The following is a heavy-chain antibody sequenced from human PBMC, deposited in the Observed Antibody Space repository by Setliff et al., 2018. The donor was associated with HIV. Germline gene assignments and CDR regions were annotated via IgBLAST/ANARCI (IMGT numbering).Heavy chain of an antibody. J-gene: IGHJ3*01. V-gene: IGHV4-4*07. D-gene: IGHD3-22*01. Sequence: KPSAPLSLTCTVSGGSFSTYYWSWIRQPAGEGLEYIGRVHSTGTTIYNPSLKSRVTMSVDTSKNQLSLKLRSVTAADTAVYYCARARITMTGGRLEPYAFDRWGQGTKVTVS. CDR1: GGSFSTYY. CDR2: VHSTGTT. CDR3: ARARITMTGGRLEPYAFDR.